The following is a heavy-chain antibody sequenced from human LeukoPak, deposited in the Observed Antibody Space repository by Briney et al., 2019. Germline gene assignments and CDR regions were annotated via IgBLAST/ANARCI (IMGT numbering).Heavy chain of an antibody. J-gene: IGHJ4*02. D-gene: IGHD3-10*01. V-gene: IGHV3-23*01. CDR1: GFTFSSYA. CDR3: AKAVRGVGPFDY. CDR2: ISGSGGST. Sequence: GGSLRLSCAASGFTFSSYAMSWFRQAPGKGLNWVSAISGSGGSTYYADSVKGRFTISRDNSKNTLYLQMNSLRAEDTAVYYCAKAVRGVGPFDYWGQGTLVTVSS.